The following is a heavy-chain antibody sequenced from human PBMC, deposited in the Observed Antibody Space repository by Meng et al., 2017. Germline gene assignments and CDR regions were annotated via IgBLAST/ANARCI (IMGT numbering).Heavy chain of an antibody. J-gene: IGHJ5*02. CDR3: ARDVSRGRGDYIWFDP. CDR1: GFTFSSYS. D-gene: IGHD4-17*01. Sequence: GESLKISCAASGFTFSSYSMNWVRQAPGKGLEWVAVTWYDGSNKFYADSVKGRFIISRDNSKNTLYLQMNSLRAEDTAVYYCARDVSRGRGDYIWFDPWGQGTLVTVSS. CDR2: TWYDGSNK. V-gene: IGHV3-33*08.